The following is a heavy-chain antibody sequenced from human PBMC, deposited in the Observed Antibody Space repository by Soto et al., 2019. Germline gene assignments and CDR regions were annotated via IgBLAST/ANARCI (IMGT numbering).Heavy chain of an antibody. CDR2: ISGYIHNT. Sequence: ASVKVSCKASGYTFSNYGINWVRQAPGQGLEWMGSISGYIHNTKYAQKVQGRVTMTTDTSTSTAYMELRSLRSDDTAVYYCARGKVGGDSKYWGQGTLVTVSS. J-gene: IGHJ4*02. V-gene: IGHV1-18*01. CDR3: ARGKVGGDSKY. D-gene: IGHD2-21*02. CDR1: GYTFSNYG.